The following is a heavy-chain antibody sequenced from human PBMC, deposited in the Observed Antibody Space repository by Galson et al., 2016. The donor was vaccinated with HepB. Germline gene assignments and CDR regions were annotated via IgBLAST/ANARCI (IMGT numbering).Heavy chain of an antibody. D-gene: IGHD3-10*01. CDR2: IGIADDT. CDR3: ARTTDGEYFDH. Sequence: SLRLSCAASGFIISTYDMHWVRQAAGKGLEWVSVIGIADDTYYGDPVKGRFTISREDAKNSLYLQMNSLRAGDTAAYYCARTTDGEYFDHWGQGTLVTVSS. J-gene: IGHJ4*02. CDR1: GFIISTYD. V-gene: IGHV3-13*01.